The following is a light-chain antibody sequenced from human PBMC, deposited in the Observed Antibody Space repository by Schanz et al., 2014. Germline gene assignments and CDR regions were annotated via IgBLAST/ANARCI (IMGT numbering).Light chain of an antibody. J-gene: IGKJ1*01. CDR3: QQATFFPRT. CDR1: QDISSW. V-gene: IGKV1-12*01. Sequence: DVLMTQSPASVSASVGDRVTITCRASQDISSWLAWYQQKPGKAPKLLINAASVLESGVPSRFSGSGSGTAFTLTISSLQPEDFATYYCQQATFFPRTFGQGTKVEIK. CDR2: AAS.